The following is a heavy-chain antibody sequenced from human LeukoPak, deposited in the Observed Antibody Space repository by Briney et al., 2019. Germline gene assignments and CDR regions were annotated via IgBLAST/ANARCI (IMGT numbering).Heavy chain of an antibody. J-gene: IGHJ4*02. V-gene: IGHV3-30*18. CDR3: AKDREYYGSGSYSGN. CDR1: GFTFSSYG. CDR2: ISYDGSNK. Sequence: PGRSLRLSCVASGFTFSSYGMHWVRQAPGKGLEWVAVISYDGSNKYYADSVKGRFTISRDNSKNTLYLQMNSLRAEDTAVYYCAKDREYYGSGSYSGNWGQGTLVTVSS. D-gene: IGHD3-10*01.